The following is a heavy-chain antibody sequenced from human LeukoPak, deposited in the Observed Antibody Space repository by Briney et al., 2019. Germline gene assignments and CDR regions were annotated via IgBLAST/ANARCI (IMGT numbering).Heavy chain of an antibody. CDR1: GYTFTSYG. CDR2: ISAYNGNT. CDR3: AREIPAAGTVAFDY. Sequence: ASVKVSCKASGYTFTSYGISGVRQAPGQGLEWMGWISAYNGNTNYAQKLQDRVTMTTDTSTSTAYMELRSLRSDDTAVYYCAREIPAAGTVAFDYWGQGTLVTVSS. V-gene: IGHV1-18*01. D-gene: IGHD6-13*01. J-gene: IGHJ4*02.